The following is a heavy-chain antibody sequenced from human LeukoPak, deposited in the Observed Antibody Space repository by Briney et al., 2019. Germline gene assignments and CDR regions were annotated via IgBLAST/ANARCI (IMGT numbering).Heavy chain of an antibody. V-gene: IGHV3-53*01. Sequence: PGGSLRLSCAASGFTVSSNYMSWVRQAPGKGLEWVSVIYSGGSTYYADSVKGRFTISRDNSKNKLYLQMNSLRAEDTAVYYCARDSCSGGSCYSTFDYWGQGTLVTVSS. CDR2: IYSGGST. D-gene: IGHD2-15*01. CDR3: ARDSCSGGSCYSTFDY. J-gene: IGHJ4*02. CDR1: GFTVSSNY.